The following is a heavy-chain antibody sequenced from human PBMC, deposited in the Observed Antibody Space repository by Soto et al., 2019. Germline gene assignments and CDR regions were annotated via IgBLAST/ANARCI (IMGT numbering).Heavy chain of an antibody. Sequence: QVQLQESGPGLVKPSGTLSLTCAVSGVSINSHDCWTWVRQPPGKGLEWIGESHQSGNTNYNSSLESRVTISVDKSKNHFSLNVSSVNVADTAVYYCATRDTSRFYWGQGTLVTVSS. CDR2: SHQSGNT. D-gene: IGHD5-18*01. CDR1: GVSINSHDC. CDR3: ATRDTSRFY. J-gene: IGHJ4*02. V-gene: IGHV4-4*02.